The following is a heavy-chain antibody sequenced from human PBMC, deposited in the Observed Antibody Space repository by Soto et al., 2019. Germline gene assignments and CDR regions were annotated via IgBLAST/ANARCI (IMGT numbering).Heavy chain of an antibody. Sequence: GGPLRLSCAASGFTVSSNYMIWVRQAPGKGLEWVSVIYSGGSTYYADSVKGRFTISRDNAKNSLYLQMNSLRAEDTAVYYCARGSLLWFGELSANWFDPWGQGTLVTVSS. CDR2: IYSGGST. CDR3: ARGSLLWFGELSANWFDP. V-gene: IGHV3-53*01. CDR1: GFTVSSNY. D-gene: IGHD3-10*01. J-gene: IGHJ5*02.